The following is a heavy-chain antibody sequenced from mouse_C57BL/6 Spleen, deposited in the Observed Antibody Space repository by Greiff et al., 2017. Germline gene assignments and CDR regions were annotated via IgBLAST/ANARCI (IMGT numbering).Heavy chain of an antibody. D-gene: IGHD1-1*01. CDR2: ISGGGGNT. Sequence: EVQGVESGGGLVKPGGSLKLSCAASGFTFSSYTMSWVRQTPEKRLEWVATISGGGGNTYYPDSVKGRFTISRDNAKNTLYLQMSSLRSEDTALYYCARHGLITTVVAYYAMDYWGQGTSVTVSS. J-gene: IGHJ4*01. CDR1: GFTFSSYT. V-gene: IGHV5-9*01. CDR3: ARHGLITTVVAYYAMDY.